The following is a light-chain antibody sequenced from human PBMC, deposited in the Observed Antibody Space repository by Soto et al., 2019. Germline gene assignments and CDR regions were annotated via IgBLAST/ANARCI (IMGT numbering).Light chain of an antibody. V-gene: IGKV3-15*01. CDR2: AAS. CDR1: QSVSSE. CDR3: QQYKGWPVT. J-gene: IGKJ4*01. Sequence: EIVMTQSPATLSLSPGERATLSCRASQSVSSELAWYQHKPGQAPRLLVYAASTRATDSPARFSGSGSGTEFTLIISSLQSEDFAIYYCQQYKGWPVTFGGGTKVEIK.